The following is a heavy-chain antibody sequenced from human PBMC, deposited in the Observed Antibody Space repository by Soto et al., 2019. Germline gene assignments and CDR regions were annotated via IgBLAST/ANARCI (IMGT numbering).Heavy chain of an antibody. J-gene: IGHJ6*03. D-gene: IGHD3-3*01. Sequence: PSETLSLTCAVSGGSISSGGYSWSWIRQPPGKGLEWIGYIYYSGSTYYNPSLKSRVTISVDTSKNQFSLKLSSVTAADTAVYYCARRYDFWSGYLYYYYMDVWGKGTTVTVSS. CDR3: ARRYDFWSGYLYYYYMDV. CDR2: IYYSGST. CDR1: GGSISSGGYS. V-gene: IGHV4-30-2*01.